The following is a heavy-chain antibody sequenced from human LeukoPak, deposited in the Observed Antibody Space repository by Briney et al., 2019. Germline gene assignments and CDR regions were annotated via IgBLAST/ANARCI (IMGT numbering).Heavy chain of an antibody. CDR1: GGTFISYA. V-gene: IGHV1-69*05. Sequence: SVKVSCKASGGTFISYAISWVRQAPGQGLEWMGGIIPIFGTANYAQKFQGRVTITTDESTSTAYMELSSLRSEDTAVYYCARGSAYCSSTSCYTFWFDHWGQGTLVTVSS. CDR2: IIPIFGTA. D-gene: IGHD2-2*02. CDR3: ARGSAYCSSTSCYTFWFDH. J-gene: IGHJ5*02.